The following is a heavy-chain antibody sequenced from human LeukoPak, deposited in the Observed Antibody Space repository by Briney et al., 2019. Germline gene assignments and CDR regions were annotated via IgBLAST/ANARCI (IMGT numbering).Heavy chain of an antibody. Sequence: VSGPMLVNPTQTLTLTCTFSGFSLSSSAVGVNWIRRPPGKALEWLALIYWNDDNHYSPSLRSRLTITKDTSKNQVVLTMTNMDPVDTATYYCTHGSGWMSDFWGQGIPVTVSS. CDR3: THGSGWMSDF. D-gene: IGHD6-19*01. V-gene: IGHV2-5*01. J-gene: IGHJ4*02. CDR1: GFSLSSSAVG. CDR2: IYWNDDN.